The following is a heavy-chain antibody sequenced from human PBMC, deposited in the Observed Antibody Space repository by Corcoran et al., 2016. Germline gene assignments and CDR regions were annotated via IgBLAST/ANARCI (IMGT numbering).Heavy chain of an antibody. J-gene: IGHJ3*02. CDR3: DGEGGGAVVTPLFALDI. V-gene: IGHV1-58*01. D-gene: IGHD2-15*01. CDR1: GFTFTSSA. Sequence: QMQLVQSGPEVKKPGTSVKVSCKASGFTFTSSAVQWVRQARGQRLEWIGWIVVGSGNTNYARKFQERVTLTRDMSTSTAYMELSSLRSKDTAVYYWDGEGGGAVVTPLFALDIWGKGTMVTVSS. CDR2: IVVGSGNT.